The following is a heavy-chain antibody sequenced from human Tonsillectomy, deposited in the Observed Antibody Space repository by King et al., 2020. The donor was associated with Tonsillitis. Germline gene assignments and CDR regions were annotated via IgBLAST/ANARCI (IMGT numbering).Heavy chain of an antibody. CDR1: GFPLSNYG. V-gene: IGHV3-33*08. CDR2: IWYDGTNK. Sequence: VQLGESGGGVGQPGRSLRLSCAASGFPLSNYGMHLVRQAPGKGLGGVAVIWYDGTNKDYTDPLKGRFTISRDNSKNTLYLQMNSLRAEDTAVYYCARDSCGGDCYYFDYWGQGTLVTASS. J-gene: IGHJ4*02. CDR3: ARDSCGGDCYYFDY. D-gene: IGHD2-21*02.